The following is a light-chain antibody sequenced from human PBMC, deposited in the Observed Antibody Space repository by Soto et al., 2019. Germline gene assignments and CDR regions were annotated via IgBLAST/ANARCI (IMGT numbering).Light chain of an antibody. J-gene: IGLJ2*01. CDR1: SSDVGGHNF. CDR2: EVT. CDR3: SAYAGNSNPVI. Sequence: QSVLTQPPSASGSPGPSVTISCTGTSSDVGGHNFGSWYQQHPGKAPKFLIYEVTKRHSGVPDRFSGSKSGITASLTVSGLQADDEAYYYCSAYAGNSNPVIFGGGTKVTVL. V-gene: IGLV2-8*01.